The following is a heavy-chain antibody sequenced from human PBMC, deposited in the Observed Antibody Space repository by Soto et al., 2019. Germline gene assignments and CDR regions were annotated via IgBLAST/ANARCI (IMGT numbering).Heavy chain of an antibody. J-gene: IGHJ4*02. CDR2: ISHDASIT. CDR1: GFTFSSYA. D-gene: IGHD2-2*02. Sequence: QVQLVESGGGVVQPGRSLRLSCAASGFTFSSYAMQWVRQAPGKGLEWVAVISHDASITAYPDSVKGRFTISRDNSKNTLYLQLNSLSPDDTAVYNCGRDVVAAKPDYFDYWSQGSLVTVSS. V-gene: IGHV3-30-3*01. CDR3: GRDVVAAKPDYFDY.